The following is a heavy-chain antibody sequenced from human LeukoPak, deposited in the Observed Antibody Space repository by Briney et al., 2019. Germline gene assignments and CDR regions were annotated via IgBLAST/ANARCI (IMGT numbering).Heavy chain of an antibody. Sequence: SETLSPTCTVSGGSISSYYWSWIRQPPGKGLEWIGYIYYSGSTNYNPSLKSRVTISVDTSKNQFSLKLSSVTAADTAVYYCARTTVVTKFDYWGQGTLDTVSS. CDR1: GGSISSYY. D-gene: IGHD4-23*01. V-gene: IGHV4-59*01. CDR2: IYYSGST. J-gene: IGHJ4*02. CDR3: ARTTVVTKFDY.